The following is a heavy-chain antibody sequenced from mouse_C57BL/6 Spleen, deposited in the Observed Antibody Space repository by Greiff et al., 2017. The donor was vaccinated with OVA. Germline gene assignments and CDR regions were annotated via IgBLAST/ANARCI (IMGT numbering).Heavy chain of an antibody. V-gene: IGHV5-16*01. CDR2: INYDGSST. J-gene: IGHJ2*01. CDR3: ARELHYYGSSYGFDY. D-gene: IGHD1-1*01. Sequence: EVKLVESEGGLVQPGRSMQLSCTASGFTFSDYYMAWVRQVPEKGLEWVANINYDGSSTYYLDSLKSRFIISRDNAKNILYLQMSSLKSEATATYYCARELHYYGSSYGFDYWGQGTTLTVSS. CDR1: GFTFSDYY.